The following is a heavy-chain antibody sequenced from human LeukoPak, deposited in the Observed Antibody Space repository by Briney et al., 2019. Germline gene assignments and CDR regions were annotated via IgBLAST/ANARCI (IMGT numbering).Heavy chain of an antibody. D-gene: IGHD6-13*01. J-gene: IGHJ6*03. CDR3: AKEAAGYYYYYMDV. V-gene: IGHV3-30*02. Sequence: GGSLRLSCAASGFTFSSYAMSWVRQAPGKGLEWVAFIRYDGSNKYYADSVKGRFTISRDNSKNTLYLQMNSLRAEDTAVYYCAKEAAGYYYYYMDVWGKGTTVTVSS. CDR2: IRYDGSNK. CDR1: GFTFSSYA.